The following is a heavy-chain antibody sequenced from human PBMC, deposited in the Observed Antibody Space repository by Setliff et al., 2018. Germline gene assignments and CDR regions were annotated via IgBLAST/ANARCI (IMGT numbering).Heavy chain of an antibody. V-gene: IGHV4-39*02. Sequence: SETLSLTCTVSNGSLDRSGYYWGWIRQPPGKGLEWIASVYQRGSTYYNPSLKSRVTISVDMSRNQFSLQLKSVTAADTAVYYCAKDRYSFGSQMYWNSFSLWGPGTMVTVSS. CDR2: VYQRGST. CDR3: AKDRYSFGSQMYWNSFSL. J-gene: IGHJ3*01. D-gene: IGHD1-1*01. CDR1: NGSLDRSGYY.